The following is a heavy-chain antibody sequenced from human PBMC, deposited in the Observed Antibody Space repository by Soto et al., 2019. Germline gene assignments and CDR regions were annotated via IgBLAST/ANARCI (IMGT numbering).Heavy chain of an antibody. J-gene: IGHJ3*02. CDR1: GFTFSSYG. V-gene: IGHV3-23*01. CDR3: AKFYCISTMCQAPAAKSTGGFEI. CDR2: ISGSGVST. Sequence: GGSLRLSCAAPGFTFSSYGMSWVRQAPGKGLEWVAAISGSGVSTYYADSVRGRSTISRDNSKKTVDLQMNSLRAEDTAVYYCAKFYCISTMCQAPAAKSTGGFEIWGQGTLVTVSS. D-gene: IGHD2-2*01.